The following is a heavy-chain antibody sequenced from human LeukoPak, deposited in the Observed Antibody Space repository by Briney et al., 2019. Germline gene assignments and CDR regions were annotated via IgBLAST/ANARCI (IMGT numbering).Heavy chain of an antibody. CDR3: ARRGGSGKLDY. V-gene: IGHV1-18*01. CDR1: GYTFTSYG. D-gene: IGHD3-10*01. J-gene: IGHJ4*02. CDR2: ISTINGNT. Sequence: ASVKVSCTASGYTFTSYGVTWVRQAPGQGLEWMGWISTINGNTNYAQKFQDRVTMTTDTSTTTTYIDLRSLRSDDTAVYYCARRGGSGKLDYWGQGTLVSVSS.